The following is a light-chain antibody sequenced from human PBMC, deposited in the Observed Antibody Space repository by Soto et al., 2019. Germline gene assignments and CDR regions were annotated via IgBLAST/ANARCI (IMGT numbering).Light chain of an antibody. CDR3: NSYTNTDTFWV. CDR2: EVS. Sequence: QSALTQRASVSGSPGQSITISCTGTSSDVGGYNHVSWYQQHSGKVPKVIIYEVSNRPSGVSDRFSGSKSGNTASLTISGLQPEDEAAYYCNSYTNTDTFWVFGGGTKLTVL. CDR1: SSDVGGYNH. V-gene: IGLV2-14*01. J-gene: IGLJ3*02.